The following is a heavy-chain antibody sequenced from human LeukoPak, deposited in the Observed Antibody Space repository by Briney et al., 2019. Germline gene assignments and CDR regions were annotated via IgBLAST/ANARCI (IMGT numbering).Heavy chain of an antibody. CDR3: ARLWSTYCSGGSCPHQPNY. CDR2: IHNSGST. V-gene: IGHV4-34*01. CDR1: GGSFSGYY. D-gene: IGHD2-15*01. Sequence: ASETLSLTCAVYGGSFSGYYWSWLRQPPGKGLEWIGSIHNSGSTYYNPSLKSRVTISVRTSKNQFSLKLSSVTAADTALYYCARLWSTYCSGGSCPHQPNYWGQGTLVTVSS. J-gene: IGHJ4*02.